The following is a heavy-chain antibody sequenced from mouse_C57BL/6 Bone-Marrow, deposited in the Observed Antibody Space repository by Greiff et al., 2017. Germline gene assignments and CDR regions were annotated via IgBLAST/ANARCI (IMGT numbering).Heavy chain of an antibody. V-gene: IGHV5-9-1*02. Sequence: EVQGVESGEGLVKPGGSLKLSCAASGFTFSSYAMSWVRQTPEKRLEWVAYISSGGDYIYYADNVKGRFTISRDNARNTLYLQMSSLKSEDTAMYYCTRDQGGSMITTFAYWGQGTLVTVSA. J-gene: IGHJ3*01. CDR1: GFTFSSYA. D-gene: IGHD2-4*01. CDR3: TRDQGGSMITTFAY. CDR2: ISSGGDYI.